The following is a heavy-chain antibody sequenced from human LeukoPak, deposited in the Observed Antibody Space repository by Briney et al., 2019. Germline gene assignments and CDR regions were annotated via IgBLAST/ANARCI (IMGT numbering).Heavy chain of an antibody. J-gene: IGHJ4*02. CDR3: AIYTVTTKYFDY. V-gene: IGHV3-23*01. CDR2: ISGSGGST. Sequence: GGSLRLSCAASGFTFSSYAMSWVRQAPGKGLEWVSVISGSGGSTYYADFVKGRFTICRDNTTQTLHLQMHSPRAEDTAVYSCAIYTVTTKYFDYWGQGTLVTVSS. CDR1: GFTFSSYA. D-gene: IGHD4-17*01.